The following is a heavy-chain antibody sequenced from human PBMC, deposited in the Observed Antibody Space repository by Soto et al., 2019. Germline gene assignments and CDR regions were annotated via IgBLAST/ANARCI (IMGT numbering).Heavy chain of an antibody. CDR1: GGTFSSYA. Sequence: QVQLVQSGAEVKKPGSSVKVSCKASGGTFSSYAISWVRQAPGQGLEWMGGILPIFGTANYAQKVQVRVTITADESTSTAYIELSSLRSADTAVYYCARPTFYYGSGSYYNGHLHYFDYWGQGTLVTVSS. J-gene: IGHJ4*02. V-gene: IGHV1-69*01. D-gene: IGHD3-10*01. CDR3: ARPTFYYGSGSYYNGHLHYFDY. CDR2: ILPIFGTA.